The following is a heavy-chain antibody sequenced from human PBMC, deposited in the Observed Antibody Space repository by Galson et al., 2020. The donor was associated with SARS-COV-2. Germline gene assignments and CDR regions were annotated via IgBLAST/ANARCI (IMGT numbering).Heavy chain of an antibody. CDR2: ISGNAGDRT. V-gene: IGHV3-23*01. J-gene: IGHJ4*02. CDR1: GFPFGGYA. CDR3: VTLGYGSGWSVGTLDY. D-gene: IGHD6-19*01. Sequence: GGSLRLSCAASGFPFGGYAMSWVRQAPGKGLEWVSGISGNAGDRTYYADSVKGRFTISRDNSKKVLYLQMNSLRGDDTAVYYCVTLGYGSGWSVGTLDYWGQGILVTVSA.